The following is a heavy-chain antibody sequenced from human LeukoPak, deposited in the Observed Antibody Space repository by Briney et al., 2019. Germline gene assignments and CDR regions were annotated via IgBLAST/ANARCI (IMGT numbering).Heavy chain of an antibody. J-gene: IGHJ5*02. V-gene: IGHV3-7*01. CDR2: IKQDGSEK. CDR1: GFTFSSYA. Sequence: GGSLRLSCAASGFTFSSYAMSWVRQAPGKGLEWVANIKQDGSEKYYVDSVKGRFTISRDNAKNSLYLQMNSLRAEDTAVYYCARDLYDSSGYYRNWFDLWGQGTLVTVSS. D-gene: IGHD3-22*01. CDR3: ARDLYDSSGYYRNWFDL.